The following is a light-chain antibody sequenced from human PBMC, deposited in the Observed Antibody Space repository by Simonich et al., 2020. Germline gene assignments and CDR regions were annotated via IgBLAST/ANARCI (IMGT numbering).Light chain of an antibody. CDR2: DAS. CDR1: QIVSSY. Sequence: EIVLTQSPATLSLSPGERATLSCRASQIVSSYLAWYQQKPGQAPRLLIYDASNRATGIPARFSGSGSGTDFTLTISSLEPEDFAVYYCQQRSNWPLTFGPGTKVEIK. CDR3: QQRSNWPLT. V-gene: IGKV3-11*01. J-gene: IGKJ3*01.